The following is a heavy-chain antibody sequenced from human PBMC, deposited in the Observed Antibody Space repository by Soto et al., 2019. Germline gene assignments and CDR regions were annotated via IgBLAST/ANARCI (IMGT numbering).Heavy chain of an antibody. V-gene: IGHV4-30-4*01. D-gene: IGHD3-22*01. CDR2: IYYSGST. CDR1: GGSISSGDYY. J-gene: IGHJ4*02. Sequence: QVQLQESGPGLVKPSQTLSLTCTVSGGSISSGDYYWSWIRQPPGKGLEWIGYIYYSGSTYYNPSLKSRVTIPVDTSKNQFSLKLSSVTAADTAVYYCARAPRGYYDSSGYPPYDYWGQGTLVTVSS. CDR3: ARAPRGYYDSSGYPPYDY.